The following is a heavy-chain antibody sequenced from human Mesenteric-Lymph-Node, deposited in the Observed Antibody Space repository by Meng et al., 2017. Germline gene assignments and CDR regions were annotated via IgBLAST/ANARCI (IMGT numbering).Heavy chain of an antibody. J-gene: IGHJ4*02. CDR3: ARAGSTHVGTAAVVTAINLDF. Sequence: GESLKISCAASRFIFSTYAMSWVRQAPGKGLEWVSTIGSGGRITYYADSVKGRFTISRDNAKDSVYLQMNSLRAEDTAVYYCARAGSTHVGTAAVVTAINLDFWGQGTVVTVSS. V-gene: IGHV3-23*01. CDR1: RFIFSTYA. D-gene: IGHD2-21*02. CDR2: IGSGGRIT.